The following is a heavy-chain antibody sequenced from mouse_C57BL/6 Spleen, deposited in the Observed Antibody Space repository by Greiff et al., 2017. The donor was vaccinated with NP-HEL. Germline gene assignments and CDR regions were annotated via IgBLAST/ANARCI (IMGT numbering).Heavy chain of an antibody. J-gene: IGHJ4*01. CDR2: IDPSDSYT. V-gene: IGHV1-69*01. CDR3: ARRAIYYDGYRGYAMDY. D-gene: IGHD2-3*01. CDR1: GYTFTSYW. Sequence: VQLQQPGAELVMPGASVKLSCKASGYTFTSYWMHWVKQRPGQGLEWIGEIDPSDSYTNYNQKFKGKSTLTVDKSSSTAYMQLSSLTSEDSAVYYCARRAIYYDGYRGYAMDYWGQGTSVTVSS.